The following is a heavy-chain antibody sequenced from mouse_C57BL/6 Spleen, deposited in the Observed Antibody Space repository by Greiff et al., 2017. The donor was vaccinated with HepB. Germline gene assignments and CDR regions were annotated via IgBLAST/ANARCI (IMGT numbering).Heavy chain of an antibody. D-gene: IGHD1-1*01. CDR2: IWRGGST. CDR1: GFSLTSYG. J-gene: IGHJ4*01. Sequence: VHLVESGPGLVQPSQSLSITCTVSGFSLTSYGVHWVRQSPGKGLEWLGVIWRGGSTDYNAAFMSRLSITKDNSKSQVFFKMNSLQADDTAIYYCAKPLTTVVATGAMDYWGQGTSVTVSS. CDR3: AKPLTTVVATGAMDY. V-gene: IGHV2-5*01.